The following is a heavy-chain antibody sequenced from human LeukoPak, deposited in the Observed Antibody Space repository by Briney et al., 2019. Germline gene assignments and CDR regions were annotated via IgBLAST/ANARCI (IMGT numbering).Heavy chain of an antibody. CDR3: VPRKEWSCYMDV. Sequence: GASVKVSCKASGGTFSSYAISWVRQAPGQGLEWMGGIIPIFGTANYAQKFQGRVTMTRDMSTSTVYMELSSLRSEDTAVYYCVPRKEWSCYMDVWGKGTTVTVSS. D-gene: IGHD3-3*01. J-gene: IGHJ6*03. CDR2: IIPIFGTA. CDR1: GGTFSSYA. V-gene: IGHV1-69*05.